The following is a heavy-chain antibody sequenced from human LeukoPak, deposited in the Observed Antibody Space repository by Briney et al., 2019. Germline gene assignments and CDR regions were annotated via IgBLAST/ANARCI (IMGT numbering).Heavy chain of an antibody. V-gene: IGHV1-18*01. CDR3: AKFSRNTITFDY. CDR1: GYTFTSYG. J-gene: IGHJ4*02. D-gene: IGHD1-14*01. CDR2: ISTYNGYT. Sequence: ASVKVSCKASGYTFTSYGISWLRQAPEHGLEWMGWISTYNGYTNYAQKFQGRVNMTTETSTSTAHMELRSLRSDDTAVYYCAKFSRNTITFDYWGQGTLVTVSS.